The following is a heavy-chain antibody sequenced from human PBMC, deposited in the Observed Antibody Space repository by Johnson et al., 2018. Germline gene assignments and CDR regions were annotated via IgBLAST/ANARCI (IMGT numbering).Heavy chain of an antibody. D-gene: IGHD2-15*01. J-gene: IGHJ6*02. CDR3: PSANPSTVVPGNYGMHV. Sequence: QVRLGQSGPGLVKASETLSLTCTVSGGSISNYHWNWVRQPPGMALEWIGYIYYIGNTKYNPSPESRVPISIDKSKNQFSLKLNSVTAADTAVYYCPSANPSTVVPGNYGMHVWGQGTTVSVSS. CDR1: GGSISNYH. V-gene: IGHV4-59*01. CDR2: IYYIGNT.